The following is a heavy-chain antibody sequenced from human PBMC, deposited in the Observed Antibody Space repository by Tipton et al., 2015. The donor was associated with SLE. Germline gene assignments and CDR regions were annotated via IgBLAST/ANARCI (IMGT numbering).Heavy chain of an antibody. D-gene: IGHD3-10*01. Sequence: TLSLTCTVSGGSISSSPYSWGWVRQPPGKGLEHIGCIYDTGSTYYNPSPSLKSRVTISVDKSERQFSLTLYSVTAADTAVYYCARWRGPDGFDIWGQGTGVTVSS. J-gene: IGHJ3*02. V-gene: IGHV4-39*01. CDR1: GGSISSSPYS. CDR3: ARWRGPDGFDI. CDR2: IYDTGST.